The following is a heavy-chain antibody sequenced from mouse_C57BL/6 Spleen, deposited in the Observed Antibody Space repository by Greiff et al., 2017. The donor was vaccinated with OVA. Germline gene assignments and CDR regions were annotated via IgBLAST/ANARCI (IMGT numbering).Heavy chain of an antibody. CDR1: GYSFTGYF. V-gene: IGHV1-20*01. J-gene: IGHJ4*01. Sequence: VQLKESGPELVKPGDSVKISCKASGYSFTGYFMNWVMQSHGKSLEWIGRINPYNGDTFYNQKFKGKATLTVDKSSSTAHMELRSLTSEDSAVYYCATDYDEVLYAMDYWGQGTSVTVSS. CDR2: INPYNGDT. D-gene: IGHD2-4*01. CDR3: ATDYDEVLYAMDY.